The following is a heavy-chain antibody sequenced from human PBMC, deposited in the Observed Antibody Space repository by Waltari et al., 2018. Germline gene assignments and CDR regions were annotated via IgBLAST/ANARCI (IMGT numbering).Heavy chain of an antibody. CDR2: IYYSGST. J-gene: IGHJ5*02. Sequence: QVQLQESGPGLVKPSETLSLTCTVSGGSISSYYWSWIRQPPGKGLEWIGYIYYSGSTHYNPSRKSRVTISVDTSKNQFSLKLSSVTAADTAVYYCARDIRQWPEGGWFDPWGQGTLVTVSS. CDR1: GGSISSYY. CDR3: ARDIRQWPEGGWFDP. V-gene: IGHV4-59*01. D-gene: IGHD6-19*01.